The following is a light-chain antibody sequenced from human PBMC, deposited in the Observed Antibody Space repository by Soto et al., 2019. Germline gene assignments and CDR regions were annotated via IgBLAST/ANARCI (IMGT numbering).Light chain of an antibody. J-gene: IGLJ1*01. CDR3: CSYAGSGTYV. CDR1: SSVVGSYNL. Sequence: QSVLTQPASVSGSPGQSITISCTGTSSVVGSYNLVSWYQQHPGKAPTLMIYEANKRPSGVSNRFSGSRSGNTASLTISGLQAEDEANYYCCSYAGSGTYVFGIGTKVTVL. CDR2: EAN. V-gene: IGLV2-23*01.